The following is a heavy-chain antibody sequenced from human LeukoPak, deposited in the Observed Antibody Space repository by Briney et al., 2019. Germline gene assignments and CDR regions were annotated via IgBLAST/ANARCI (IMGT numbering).Heavy chain of an antibody. J-gene: IGHJ4*02. V-gene: IGHV4-39*01. CDR1: GDPSSTDTNF. D-gene: IGHD1-14*01. CDR2: IYFSGST. CDR3: ARRIILTDFDY. Sequence: PSETLSLTCSVSGDPSSTDTNFWGWIRQPQGKGLEWIGTIYFSGSTYYSPSLKSRVTISVDTSKNQFSLNLTSVTAADTAVYYCARRIILTDFDYWGRGTLVTVAS.